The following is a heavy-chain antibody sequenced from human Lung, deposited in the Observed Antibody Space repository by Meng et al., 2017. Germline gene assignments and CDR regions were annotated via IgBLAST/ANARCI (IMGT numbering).Heavy chain of an antibody. CDR3: ARGPTTMAHDFDY. Sequence: QVQLQWWGAGLFKPSVTLSLTCVVSGGFFSDYYWRWIRQPPGKGLEWIGEINHSGSTNYNPSLESRATISVDTSQNNLSLKLSSVTAADSAVYYCARGPTTMAHDFDYWGQGTLVTVSS. CDR1: GGFFSDYY. J-gene: IGHJ4*02. V-gene: IGHV4-34*01. D-gene: IGHD4-11*01. CDR2: INHSGST.